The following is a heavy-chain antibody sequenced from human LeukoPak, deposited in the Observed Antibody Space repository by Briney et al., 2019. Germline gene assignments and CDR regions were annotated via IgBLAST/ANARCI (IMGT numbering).Heavy chain of an antibody. V-gene: IGHV3-23*01. J-gene: IGHJ4*02. CDR1: GFTFRTYD. Sequence: GGSLRLSCAASGFTFRTYDMIWVRRAPGKGLEWVSSSSAGRPFYADSVKGRFTISRDDSTNMVYLQMNRLKVEDTAVYYCAKSQRGYYDHYFDYWGQGTLVTVSS. CDR3: AKSQRGYYDHYFDY. D-gene: IGHD3-22*01. CDR2: SSAGRP.